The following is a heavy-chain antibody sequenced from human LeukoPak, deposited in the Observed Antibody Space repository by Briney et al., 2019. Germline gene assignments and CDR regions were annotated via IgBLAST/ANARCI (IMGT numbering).Heavy chain of an antibody. V-gene: IGHV4-59*01. CDR1: GGSISSYY. J-gene: IGHJ5*02. Sequence: SETLSLTCTVSGGSISSYYWSWIRQPPGKGLEWIGYIYYSGSTNYNPSLKSRVTISVDTSKNQFSLKLSSVTAADTAVYYCARDVHYDYVWGSYGPHWFDPWGQGTLVTVPS. D-gene: IGHD3-16*01. CDR2: IYYSGST. CDR3: ARDVHYDYVWGSYGPHWFDP.